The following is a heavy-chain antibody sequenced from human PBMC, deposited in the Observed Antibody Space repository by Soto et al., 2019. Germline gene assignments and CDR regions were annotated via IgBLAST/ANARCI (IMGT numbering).Heavy chain of an antibody. V-gene: IGHV3-74*01. CDR3: ASGELYYYDTFDC. D-gene: IGHD3-22*01. J-gene: IGHJ4*02. CDR2: INIDGTTT. CDR1: GFTFSSYW. Sequence: GGSQRLSCAASGFTFSSYWMHWVRHAPGKGLVWVSRINIDGTTTNYADSVKGRFTISRDNAKNTVYLQMNSLRAEDTAVYYCASGELYYYDTFDCWGQGALVTVSS.